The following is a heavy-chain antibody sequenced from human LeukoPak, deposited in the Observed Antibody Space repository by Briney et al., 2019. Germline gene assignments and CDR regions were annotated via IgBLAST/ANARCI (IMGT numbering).Heavy chain of an antibody. Sequence: VASVKVSCKASGYTFTSYGISWVRQAPGQGLEWMGWISAYNGNTNYAQKLQGRVTMTTDTSTSTAYMELRSLRSDDTAVYYCARGPPVLLWLGESVGWFVRWGQGTLVTVSS. CDR2: ISAYNGNT. CDR1: GYTFTSYG. V-gene: IGHV1-18*01. J-gene: IGHJ5*02. D-gene: IGHD3-10*01. CDR3: ARGPPVLLWLGESVGWFVR.